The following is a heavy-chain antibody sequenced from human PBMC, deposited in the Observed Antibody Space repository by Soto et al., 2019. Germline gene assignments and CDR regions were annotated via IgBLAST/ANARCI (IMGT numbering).Heavy chain of an antibody. CDR2: ISAYNGNT. Sequence: ASVKVSCKASGYTFTSYGISWVRQAPGQGLEWMGWISAYNGNTNYAQKLQGRVTMTTDTSTSTAYMELRSLRSDDTAVYYCAARYCSSTSCYSAFDYWGQGTLVTDS. V-gene: IGHV1-18*04. CDR1: GYTFTSYG. J-gene: IGHJ4*02. CDR3: AARYCSSTSCYSAFDY. D-gene: IGHD2-2*02.